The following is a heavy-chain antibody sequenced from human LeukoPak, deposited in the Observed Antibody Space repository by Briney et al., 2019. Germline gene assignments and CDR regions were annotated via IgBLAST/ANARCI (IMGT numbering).Heavy chain of an antibody. Sequence: ASVKVSCKASGYTFTRYDITWVRQAPGQGPEWMGWISAYNGNTNYAQKLQGRVTMTRDTSISTAYMELSRLTSDDTAVYYCARAASGYDYEDYWGQGTLVTVSS. V-gene: IGHV1-18*01. J-gene: IGHJ4*02. CDR2: ISAYNGNT. CDR1: GYTFTRYD. CDR3: ARAASGYDYEDY. D-gene: IGHD5-12*01.